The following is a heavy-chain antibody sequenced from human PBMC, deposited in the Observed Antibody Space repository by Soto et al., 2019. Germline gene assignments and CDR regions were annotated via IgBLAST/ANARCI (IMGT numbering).Heavy chain of an antibody. Sequence: SETLSLTCTVSGGSISSSSYYWGWIRQPPGKGLEWIGSIYYSGSTYYNPSLKSRVTISVDTSKNQFSLKLSSVTAADTAVYYCAIYYDILTPHDYWGQGTLVTVSS. CDR1: GGSISSSSYY. CDR3: AIYYDILTPHDY. V-gene: IGHV4-39*01. D-gene: IGHD3-9*01. CDR2: IYYSGST. J-gene: IGHJ4*02.